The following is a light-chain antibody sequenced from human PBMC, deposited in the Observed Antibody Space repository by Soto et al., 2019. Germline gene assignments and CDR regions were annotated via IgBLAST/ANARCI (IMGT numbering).Light chain of an antibody. Sequence: QSVLTQPASVSGSPGQSITISCTGTSSDIGHYNYVSWFQQHPGKVPKLVIFEVNYRPSGVSDRFSGSKSGNTASLTITGLQAEDEADYYCTSCITANTRCVFGSGTRSPS. CDR2: EVN. J-gene: IGLJ1*01. CDR1: SSDIGHYNY. CDR3: TSCITANTRCV. V-gene: IGLV2-14*01.